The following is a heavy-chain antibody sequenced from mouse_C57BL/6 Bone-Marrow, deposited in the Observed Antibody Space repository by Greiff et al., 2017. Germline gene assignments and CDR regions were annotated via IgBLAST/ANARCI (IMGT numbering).Heavy chain of an antibody. V-gene: IGHV1-59*01. D-gene: IGHD2-5*01. CDR2: IDPSDSYT. CDR3: ARNPSYYSNSWFAY. Sequence: QVQLQQPGAELVRPGTSVKLSCKASGYTFTSYWMHWVKQRPGQGLEWIGVIDPSDSYTNYNQKFKGKATLTVDTSSSTAYMQLSSLTSEDSAVYYCARNPSYYSNSWFAYWCQGTLVTVSA. J-gene: IGHJ3*01. CDR1: GYTFTSYW.